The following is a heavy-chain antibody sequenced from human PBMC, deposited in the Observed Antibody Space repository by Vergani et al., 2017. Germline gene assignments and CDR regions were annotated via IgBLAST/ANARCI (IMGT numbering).Heavy chain of an antibody. CDR3: ARGHYYDSSGYYLY. Sequence: QVQLVESGGGLVKPGGPLRLSCAASGFTFSDYYMSWIRQAPGKGLEWVSYISSSSSYTNYADSVKGRFTISRDNAKNSLYLQMNSLRAEDTAVYYCARGHYYDSSGYYLYWGQGTLVTVSS. CDR1: GFTFSDYY. D-gene: IGHD3-22*01. V-gene: IGHV3-11*06. CDR2: ISSSSSYT. J-gene: IGHJ4*02.